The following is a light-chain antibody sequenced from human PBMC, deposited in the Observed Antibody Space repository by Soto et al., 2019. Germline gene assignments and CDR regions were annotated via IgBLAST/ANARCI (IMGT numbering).Light chain of an antibody. CDR2: EFV. J-gene: IGLJ1*01. CDR3: CSFASSSTYV. V-gene: IGLV2-14*01. Sequence: QSVLTQPASVSGSPGQSITISCTGTSSDVGGYDYVSWYQRHPGKAPELMIYEFVNRPSWVSNRFSGSKSGNTASLTISGLQAEDEADYYCCSFASSSTYVFGTGTKVTVL. CDR1: SSDVGGYDY.